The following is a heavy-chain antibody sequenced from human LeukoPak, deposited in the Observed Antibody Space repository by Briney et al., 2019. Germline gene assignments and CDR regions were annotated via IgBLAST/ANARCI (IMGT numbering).Heavy chain of an antibody. D-gene: IGHD5-12*01. J-gene: IGHJ4*02. CDR3: ARVGGRGYSGYPLVDY. CDR1: GYTFTSYS. Sequence: ASVKVSCKASGYTFTSYSMNWVRQAPGQGLEWMGWINTNTGNPTYAQGFTGRFVFSLDTSVSTAYLQISSLKAEDTAVYYCARVGGRGYSGYPLVDYWGQGTLVTVSS. CDR2: INTNTGNP. V-gene: IGHV7-4-1*02.